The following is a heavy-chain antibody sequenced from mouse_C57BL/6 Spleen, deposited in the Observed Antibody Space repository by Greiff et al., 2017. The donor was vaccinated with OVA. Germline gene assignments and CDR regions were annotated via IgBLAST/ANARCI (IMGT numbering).Heavy chain of an antibody. CDR1: GFTFTDYY. Sequence: EVHLVESGGGLVQPGGSLSLSCAASGFTFTDYYMSWVRQPPGKALEWLGFIRNKANGYTTEYSASGKGRFTISRDNSQSNLYIQMNDLRAEDSATYDCARSQIYYDYDGSYWYFDVWGTGTTVTVSS. V-gene: IGHV7-3*01. D-gene: IGHD2-4*01. CDR3: ARSQIYYDYDGSYWYFDV. J-gene: IGHJ1*03. CDR2: IRNKANGYTT.